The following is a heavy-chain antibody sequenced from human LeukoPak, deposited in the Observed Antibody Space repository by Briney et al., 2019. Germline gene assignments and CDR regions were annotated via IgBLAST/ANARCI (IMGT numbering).Heavy chain of an antibody. CDR1: GGSISSGGYY. CDR2: IYYTGST. J-gene: IGHJ4*01. V-gene: IGHV4-61*08. Sequence: SETLSLTCTVSGGSISSGGYYWSWIRQPPGKGLEWIGYIYYTGSTNYNPSLKSRVTISADTSKNQFSLRLDSLTAEDTALYYCARQYGGYYPYYFEYWGHGTLVTVSS. D-gene: IGHD3-3*01. CDR3: ARQYGGYYPYYFEY.